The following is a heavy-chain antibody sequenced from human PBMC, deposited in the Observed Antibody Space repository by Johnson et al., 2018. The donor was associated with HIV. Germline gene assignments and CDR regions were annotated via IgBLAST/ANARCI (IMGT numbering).Heavy chain of an antibody. Sequence: EVQLVESGGGVVQPGRSLRLSCAASGFTFSSYGMHWVRQAPGKGLEWVSGINWNGGSTGYADSVKGRFTISRDNAKNSLYLQMNSLRAEDTALYYCARGPYCSSSGCYGSGTYSSAFDIWGQGTMVTVSS. V-gene: IGHV3-20*04. CDR3: ARGPYCSSSGCYGSGTYSSAFDI. J-gene: IGHJ3*02. D-gene: IGHD2-2*01. CDR1: GFTFSSYG. CDR2: INWNGGST.